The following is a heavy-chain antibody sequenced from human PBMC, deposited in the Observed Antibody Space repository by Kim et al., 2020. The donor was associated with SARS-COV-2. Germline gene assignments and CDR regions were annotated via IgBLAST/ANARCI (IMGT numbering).Heavy chain of an antibody. J-gene: IGHJ3*01. CDR2: INGDGSST. V-gene: IGHV3-74*01. CDR3: ARGGYRSSSAFDF. CDR1: GFTSSSYW. D-gene: IGHD6-13*01. Sequence: GGSLRLSCAASGFTSSSYWMHWVRQGPGKGLVWVSRINGDGSSTNYADSVKGRFTISRDNAKNTLYLQMNSLRAEDTAVYYCARGGYRSSSAFDFWGQGTLVTVSS.